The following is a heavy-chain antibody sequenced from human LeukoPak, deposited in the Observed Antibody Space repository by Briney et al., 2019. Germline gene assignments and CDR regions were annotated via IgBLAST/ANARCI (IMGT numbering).Heavy chain of an antibody. D-gene: IGHD3-22*01. CDR3: ARLRRNSDRSGYYYYYDY. J-gene: IGHJ4*02. V-gene: IGHV3-21*01. Sequence: GGSLRLSCAASGYTFSSYSINWVRQAPGKGLEWVSSISIGSNYIYYADSVRGRFSISRDDARNSLYLQMDSLRGDDTAVYYCARLRRNSDRSGYYYYYDYWGQGTLVTVSS. CDR1: GYTFSSYS. CDR2: ISIGSNYI.